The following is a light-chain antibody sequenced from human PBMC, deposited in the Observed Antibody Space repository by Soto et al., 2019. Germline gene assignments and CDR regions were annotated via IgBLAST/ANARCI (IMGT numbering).Light chain of an antibody. CDR2: GAA. Sequence: EIVLTQSPGTLSLSPGERATLSCRASHSVSSFYLAWYQQKPGQAPRLLINGAANRATGIPDRFSGSGSGTDFTLTISRLEPEHFAVYYCQQYGSLWYTFGQGTKLEIK. CDR1: HSVSSFY. CDR3: QQYGSLWYT. J-gene: IGKJ2*01. V-gene: IGKV3-20*01.